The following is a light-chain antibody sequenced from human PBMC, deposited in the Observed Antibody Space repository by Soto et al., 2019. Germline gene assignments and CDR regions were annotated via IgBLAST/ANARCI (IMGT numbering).Light chain of an antibody. CDR1: QSVYNY. Sequence: EIVLTQSPGTLSLSPGERATLSCRASQSVYNYLAWYQQKPGQAPRLLIYDVSDRATGLPDRFSGSGSGTDFTLTISSLEPEDFAVYYCQQRSNLWTFGQGTKVDIK. J-gene: IGKJ1*01. CDR3: QQRSNLWT. CDR2: DVS. V-gene: IGKV3-11*01.